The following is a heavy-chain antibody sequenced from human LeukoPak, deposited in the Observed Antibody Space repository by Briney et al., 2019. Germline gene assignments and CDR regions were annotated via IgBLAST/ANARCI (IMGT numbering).Heavy chain of an antibody. CDR3: ARVVFNYYFDY. V-gene: IGHV4-4*02. J-gene: IGHJ4*02. CDR2: IYHSGST. CDR1: GGSISSSNW. Sequence: SETLSLTCAVSGGSISSSNWWSWVRQPPGKGLEWIGEIYHSGSTNYNPSLKSRVTISVDKAKNQFSLKLSFVTAADTAVYYCARVVFNYYFDYWGQGTLVTVSS.